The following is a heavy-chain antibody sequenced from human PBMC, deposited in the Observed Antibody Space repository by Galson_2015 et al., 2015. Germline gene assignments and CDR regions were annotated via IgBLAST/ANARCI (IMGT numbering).Heavy chain of an antibody. D-gene: IGHD5-12*01. Sequence: SVKVSCKASGYTFTSYYMHWVRQAPGQGLEWMGIINPSGGSTSYAQKFQGRVTMTRDTSTSTVYMELSSLRSEDTTVYYCAREEGGYDTPFDYWGQGTLVTVSS. CDR1: GYTFTSYY. CDR2: INPSGGST. V-gene: IGHV1-46*01. CDR3: AREEGGYDTPFDY. J-gene: IGHJ4*02.